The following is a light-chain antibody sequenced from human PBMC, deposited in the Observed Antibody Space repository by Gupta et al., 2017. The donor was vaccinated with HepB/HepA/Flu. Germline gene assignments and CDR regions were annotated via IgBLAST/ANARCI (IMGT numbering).Light chain of an antibody. CDR3: GTWDSSLSAWV. V-gene: IGLV1-51*02. Sequence: QSVLTQPPSVSAAPGQKVTISCSGSSSNIGNNSVSWYQHLPGTAPKLLIFENNKRPSGIPDRFSGAKSGTSATLGITGLQTGDEADDYCGTWDSSLSAWVFGGGTKLTVL. CDR2: ENN. J-gene: IGLJ3*02. CDR1: SSNIGNNS.